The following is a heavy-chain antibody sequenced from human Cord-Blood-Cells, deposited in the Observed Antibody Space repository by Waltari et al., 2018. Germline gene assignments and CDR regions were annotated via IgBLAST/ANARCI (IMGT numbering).Heavy chain of an antibody. Sequence: EVQLVESGGGLVKPGGSLRLSCAASGFTFSSYSMNWVRQAPGKGLEGVSTISSCSSYIYYADSVKGRFTSSRDNAKNSLYLQMNSLRAEDTAVYYCASIGDWYVDLWGRGTLVTVSS. D-gene: IGHD3-10*01. J-gene: IGHJ2*01. CDR3: ASIGDWYVDL. CDR1: GFTFSSYS. CDR2: ISSCSSYI. V-gene: IGHV3-21*01.